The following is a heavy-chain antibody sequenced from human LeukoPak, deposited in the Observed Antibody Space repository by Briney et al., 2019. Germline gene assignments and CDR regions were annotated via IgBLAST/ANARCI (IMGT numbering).Heavy chain of an antibody. J-gene: IGHJ4*02. CDR1: GFTLSKYA. V-gene: IGHV3-30-3*01. Sequence: GWSLTLSCAGSGFTLSKYAMHGVGQAPGKGLEGVAVISYDGSNKYFADSVNGRFTISRDNSKNTLYLQMKSLRAEDTAVYYCARDKMGATFDDWGQGTLVTVSS. D-gene: IGHD1-26*01. CDR2: ISYDGSNK. CDR3: ARDKMGATFDD.